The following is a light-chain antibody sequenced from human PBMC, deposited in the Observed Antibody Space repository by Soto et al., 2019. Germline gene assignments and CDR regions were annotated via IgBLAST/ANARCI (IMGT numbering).Light chain of an antibody. CDR2: SNN. CDR3: ASWDDSVNGDV. V-gene: IGLV1-44*01. CDR1: SSNIGNNF. Sequence: QSVLTQPSSASGSPGQRVTISCSGSSSNIGNNFVKWYQQFPGTAPKLLIYSNNQRPSGVPDRFSGSKSGTSASLAISGLQSEDEADYYCASWDDSVNGDVFGTGTKLTVL. J-gene: IGLJ1*01.